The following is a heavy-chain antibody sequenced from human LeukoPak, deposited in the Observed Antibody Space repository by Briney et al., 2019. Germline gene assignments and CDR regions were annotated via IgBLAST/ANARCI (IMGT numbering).Heavy chain of an antibody. J-gene: IGHJ4*01. CDR2: LSGSGITT. D-gene: IGHD6-19*01. Sequence: GGSLRLSCAVSGFTFSNSAISWVRQARGKGLEWVSTLSGSGITTYYADAVKGRFTITRDNSKNTLYLQMNSLRAEDTAVYYCAKGIYSSGWSYFDYWGHGTLVTVSS. V-gene: IGHV3-23*01. CDR3: AKGIYSSGWSYFDY. CDR1: GFTFSNSA.